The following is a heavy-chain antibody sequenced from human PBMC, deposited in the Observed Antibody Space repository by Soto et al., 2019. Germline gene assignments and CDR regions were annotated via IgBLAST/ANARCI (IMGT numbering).Heavy chain of an antibody. CDR2: TYYRSKWYN. J-gene: IGHJ6*02. CDR3: ARDLYDSSGYYVAYYYYGMDV. V-gene: IGHV6-1*01. CDR1: GDSVSSNSAA. D-gene: IGHD3-22*01. Sequence: SQTLSLTCAISGDSVSSNSAAWNWIRQPPSRGLEWLGRTYYRSKWYNDYAVSVKSRITINPDTSKNQFSLQLNSVAPEDTAVYYCARDLYDSSGYYVAYYYYGMDVWGQGTTVTVS.